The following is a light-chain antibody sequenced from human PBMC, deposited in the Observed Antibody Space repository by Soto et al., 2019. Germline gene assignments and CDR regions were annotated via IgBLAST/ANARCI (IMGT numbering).Light chain of an antibody. V-gene: IGKV3-11*01. CDR1: EIINSGY. Sequence: ENLLTQSPDTLSLSAGERATLFCRASEIINSGYLAWYQQKPGQAPRLLIYGAFNRATGIPARFSGSGSGTDFTLTISSLEPEDSAVYYCQQRNVWPPVTFGQGTRLEIK. CDR3: QQRNVWPPVT. CDR2: GAF. J-gene: IGKJ5*01.